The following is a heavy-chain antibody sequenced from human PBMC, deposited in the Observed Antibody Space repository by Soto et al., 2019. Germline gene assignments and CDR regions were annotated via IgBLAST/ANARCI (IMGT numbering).Heavy chain of an antibody. Sequence: GGSLRLSCAASGFTFSSYAMRWVRQAPGKGLEWVSAISGSGGSTYYADSVKGRFTISRDNSKNTLYLQMNSLRAEDTAVYYCAKEAVYYDRGKADYGMDVWGQGTTVTVSS. CDR1: GFTFSSYA. D-gene: IGHD3-22*01. V-gene: IGHV3-23*01. CDR2: ISGSGGST. CDR3: AKEAVYYDRGKADYGMDV. J-gene: IGHJ6*02.